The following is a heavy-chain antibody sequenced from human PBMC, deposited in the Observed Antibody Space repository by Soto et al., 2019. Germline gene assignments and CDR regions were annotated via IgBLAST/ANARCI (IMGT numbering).Heavy chain of an antibody. D-gene: IGHD3-10*01. CDR3: ARAPLVLGVTHYYYYYMDV. CDR2: INHSGST. Sequence: SETLSLTCAVYGGSFSGYYWSWIRQPPGKGLEWIGEINHSGSTNYNPSLKSRVTISVDTSKNQFSLKLSSVTAADTAVYYCARAPLVLGVTHYYYYYMDVWGQGTTVTVSS. CDR1: GGSFSGYY. J-gene: IGHJ6*03. V-gene: IGHV4-34*01.